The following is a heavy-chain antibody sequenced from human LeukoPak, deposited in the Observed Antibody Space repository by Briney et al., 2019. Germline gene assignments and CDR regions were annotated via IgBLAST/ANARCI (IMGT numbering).Heavy chain of an antibody. D-gene: IGHD6-19*01. CDR3: ARGLGSYFDY. J-gene: IGHJ4*02. Sequence: GESLKISCKGSGYSFTSYWIAWVRQMPGKGLEWMGIIYPGDSDTRNSPSFQGQVTISVDKSISTAYLHWSSLKASDTAVYYCARGLGSYFDYWGQGTLVTVSS. CDR1: GYSFTSYW. CDR2: IYPGDSDT. V-gene: IGHV5-51*01.